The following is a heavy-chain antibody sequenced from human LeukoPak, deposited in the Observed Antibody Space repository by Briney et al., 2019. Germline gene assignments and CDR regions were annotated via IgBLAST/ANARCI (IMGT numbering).Heavy chain of an antibody. D-gene: IGHD1-26*01. J-gene: IGHJ4*02. CDR1: GYTFTSYY. Sequence: ASVKVSCKASGYTFTSYYMHWVRQAPGQGLEWMGIINPSGGSTSYAQKFQGRVTMTRDTSTSTVYMELSSLRSEDTAVYYCARARPLRVGATSPIYYFDYWGQGTLVTVSS. CDR3: ARARPLRVGATSPIYYFDY. V-gene: IGHV1-46*01. CDR2: INPSGGST.